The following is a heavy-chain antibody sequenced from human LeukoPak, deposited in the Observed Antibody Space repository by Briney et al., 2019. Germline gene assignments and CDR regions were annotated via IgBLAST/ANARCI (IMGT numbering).Heavy chain of an antibody. CDR2: IYYTGTT. J-gene: IGHJ4*02. V-gene: IGHV4-59*07. CDR3: ARFSWGCSTASCYLTN. D-gene: IGHD2-2*01. Sequence: SDTLSLPCTVGIRSLCVHHWVWIRHPPGKARELVGHIYYTGTTFYNPPLNSRVPITLDTSRNQFTLRLTSVIAADTAVYYCARFSWGCSTASCYLTNWGQGALVTVSS. CDR1: IRSLCVHH.